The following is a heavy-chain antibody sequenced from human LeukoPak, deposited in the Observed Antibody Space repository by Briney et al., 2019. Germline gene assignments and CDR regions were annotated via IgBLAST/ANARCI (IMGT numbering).Heavy chain of an antibody. D-gene: IGHD3-16*02. Sequence: GASVKLSCKVSGKSPTRVSIHWVRQSPGHRLKWMGGLDPEHGGRLYAQTFQGRVTMTEDASRDTAYMELNRLRSEDTAVYYCATATIIWGSYRSWLDTWGQGTLVTVSS. CDR2: LDPEHGGR. J-gene: IGHJ5*02. CDR3: ATATIIWGSYRSWLDT. CDR1: GKSPTRVS. V-gene: IGHV1-24*01.